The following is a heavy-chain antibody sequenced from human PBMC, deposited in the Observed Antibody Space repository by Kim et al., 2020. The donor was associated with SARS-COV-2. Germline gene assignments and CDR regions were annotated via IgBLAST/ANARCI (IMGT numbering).Heavy chain of an antibody. CDR1: GGSISSYY. J-gene: IGHJ4*02. V-gene: IGHV4-59*01. CDR3: ARDSSGYYYRVFDY. Sequence: SETLSLTCTVSGGSISSYYWSWIRQPPGKGLEWIGYIYYSGSTNYNPSLKSRVTISVDTSKNQFSLKLSSVTAADTAVYYCARDSSGYYYRVFDYWGQGTLVTVSS. CDR2: IYYSGST. D-gene: IGHD3-22*01.